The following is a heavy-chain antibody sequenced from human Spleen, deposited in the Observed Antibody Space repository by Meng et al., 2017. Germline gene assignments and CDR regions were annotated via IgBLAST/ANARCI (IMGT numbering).Heavy chain of an antibody. J-gene: IGHJ4*02. Sequence: EVQLVESGGGLVQPGGSLRLSCAASGFTVSNNYMSWVRQAPGKGLEWVSAISGSGGSRYYADSVKGRFTISRDNSKNTLYLQMNSLRAEDTAVYYCAREVDSSGYFDQWGQGTLVTVSS. V-gene: IGHV3-23*04. CDR1: GFTVSNNY. CDR2: ISGSGGSR. D-gene: IGHD3-22*01. CDR3: AREVDSSGYFDQ.